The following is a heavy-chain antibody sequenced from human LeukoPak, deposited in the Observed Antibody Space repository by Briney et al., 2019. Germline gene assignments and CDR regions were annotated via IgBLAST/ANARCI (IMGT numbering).Heavy chain of an antibody. CDR3: ARTHCSGGSCYGYYYGMDV. CDR1: GLTFSSYS. Sequence: PGGPLRLSCAPSGLTFSSYSMNWVRKAPGKGLKWVSSIISISSYIYYADSVKGRFTISRDNAKNSLYLQMDSLRAEDTAVYYCARTHCSGGSCYGYYYGMDVWGQGTTVTVSS. D-gene: IGHD2-15*01. J-gene: IGHJ6*02. CDR2: IISISSYI. V-gene: IGHV3-21*01.